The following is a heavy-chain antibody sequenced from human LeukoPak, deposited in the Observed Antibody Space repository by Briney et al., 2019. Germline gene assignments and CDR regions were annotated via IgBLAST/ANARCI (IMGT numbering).Heavy chain of an antibody. D-gene: IGHD3-10*01. CDR3: ARVNRLWFGELLPDY. V-gene: IGHV4-59*01. CDR2: IYYSGST. CDR1: GGSISSYY. J-gene: IGHJ4*02. Sequence: SETLSLTCTVSGGSISSYYWSWIRQPPGKGLEWIGYIYYSGSTNYNPSLKSRVTISVDTSKNQFSLKLSSVTAADTAVYYCARVNRLWFGELLPDYWGQGTLVTVSS.